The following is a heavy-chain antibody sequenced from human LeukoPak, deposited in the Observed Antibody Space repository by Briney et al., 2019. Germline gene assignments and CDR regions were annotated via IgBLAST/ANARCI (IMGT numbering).Heavy chain of an antibody. J-gene: IGHJ6*03. CDR1: RFTFSSYG. CDR2: IRYDGSNK. CDR3: ARDRAAAMGYYYMDV. V-gene: IGHV3-33*01. Sequence: GGSLRLSCAASRFTFSSYGMHWVRQAPGKGLEWVAVIRYDGSNKNYADSVKGRFTISRDNSKNTLYLQINSLRAEDTAVYYCARDRAAAMGYYYMDVWGKGTTVTVSS. D-gene: IGHD2-2*01.